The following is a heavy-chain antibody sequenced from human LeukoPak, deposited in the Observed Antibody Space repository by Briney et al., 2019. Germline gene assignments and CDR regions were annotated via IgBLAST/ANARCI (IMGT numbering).Heavy chain of an antibody. J-gene: IGHJ4*02. CDR2: IYTSGST. CDR3: ASAYYDFWSGRFDY. CDR1: GGSISSYY. V-gene: IGHV4-4*07. Sequence: SETLSLTCTVSGGSISSYYWSWIRQPAGKGLEWIGRIYTSGSTNYNPSLKSRVTISVDTSKNQFSLKLSSVTAADTAVYYCASAYYDFWSGRFDYWGQGTLVTVSS. D-gene: IGHD3-3*01.